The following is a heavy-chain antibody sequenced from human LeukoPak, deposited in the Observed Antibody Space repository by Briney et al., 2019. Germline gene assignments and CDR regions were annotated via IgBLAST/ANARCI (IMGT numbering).Heavy chain of an antibody. D-gene: IGHD6-6*01. J-gene: IGHJ4*02. CDR3: AKGARIAARRFDY. CDR2: VSDSGDST. CDR1: GFTFSSYA. Sequence: GWSLRLSCAASGFTFSSYAMTWVRQAPGKGLEWVSTVSDSGDSTYYADSVKGRFTISRDNSKNTLYLQMNSLRAEDTAVYYCAKGARIAARRFDYWGQGTLVTVSS. V-gene: IGHV3-23*01.